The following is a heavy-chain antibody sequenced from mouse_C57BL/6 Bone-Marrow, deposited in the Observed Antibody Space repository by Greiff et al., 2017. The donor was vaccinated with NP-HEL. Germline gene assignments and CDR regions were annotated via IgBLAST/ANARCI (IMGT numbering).Heavy chain of an antibody. CDR3: ARTVPLDY. J-gene: IGHJ2*01. V-gene: IGHV5-17*01. CDR1: GFTFSDYG. D-gene: IGHD1-1*01. Sequence: EVHLVESGGGLVKPGGSLKLSCAASGFTFSDYGMHWVRQAPEKGLEWVAYISSGSSTIYYADTVKGRFTISRDNAKNTLFLQMTSLRSEDTAMYYCARTVPLDYWGQGPTLTVSS. CDR2: ISSGSSTI.